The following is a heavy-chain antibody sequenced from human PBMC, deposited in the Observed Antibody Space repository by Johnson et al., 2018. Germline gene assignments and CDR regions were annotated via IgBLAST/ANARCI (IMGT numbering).Heavy chain of an antibody. CDR2: IIPIFGTA. V-gene: IGHV1-69*06. CDR3: ARGRGDIALTVAFDI. Sequence: QVQLVQSGAEVKKPGSSVKVSCKASGGTFTTYAISWVRQAPGHGLEWMGGIIPIFGTANYAHNFQGRVTITADRSTTTAYLELNRRTAEDTAVYYCARGRGDIALTVAFDIWGQGTMVTVSS. J-gene: IGHJ3*02. CDR1: GGTFTTYA. D-gene: IGHD2-8*01.